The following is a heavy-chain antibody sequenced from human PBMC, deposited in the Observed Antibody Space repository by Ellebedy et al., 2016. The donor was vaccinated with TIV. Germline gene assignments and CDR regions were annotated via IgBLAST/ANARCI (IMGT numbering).Heavy chain of an antibody. CDR3: ARQITGTTWDYFDY. Sequence: SETLSLXCTVSGGSISSSSYYWGWIRQPPGKGLEWIGSIYYSGSTYYNPSLKSRVTISVDTSKNQFSLKPSSVTAADTAVYYCARQITGTTWDYFDYWGQGTLVTVSS. J-gene: IGHJ4*02. D-gene: IGHD1-7*01. CDR2: IYYSGST. V-gene: IGHV4-39*01. CDR1: GGSISSSSYY.